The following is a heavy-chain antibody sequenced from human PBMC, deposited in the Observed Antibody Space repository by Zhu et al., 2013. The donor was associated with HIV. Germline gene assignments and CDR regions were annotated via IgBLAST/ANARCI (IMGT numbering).Heavy chain of an antibody. J-gene: IGHJ4*02. V-gene: IGHV1-69*01. CDR1: GGTFSSYA. D-gene: IGHD2-2*01. Sequence: QVQLVQSGAEVKKPGSSVKVSCKASGGTFSSYAISWVRQAPGQGLEWMGGIIPIFGTANYAQKFQGRVTITADESTSTAYMELSSLRSEDTAVYYCARVEGYCSSTSCYNYFDYWGQGTLVTVSS. CDR2: IIPIFGTA. CDR3: ARVEGYCSSTSCYNYFDY.